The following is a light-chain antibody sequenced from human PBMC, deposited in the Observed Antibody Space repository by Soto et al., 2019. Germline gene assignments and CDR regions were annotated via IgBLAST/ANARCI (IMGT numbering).Light chain of an antibody. CDR2: EVS. CDR3: CSYAGSYKV. Sequence: QSALTQTPSVSGSPGQSVTISCTGTSTDFVSYNRVSWYQQPPGTAPKLMIYEVSKRPSGVPDRFSGSKSGNTASLTISGLQAEDEADYYCCSYAGSYKVFGGGTKLTVL. V-gene: IGLV2-18*02. J-gene: IGLJ2*01. CDR1: STDFVSYNR.